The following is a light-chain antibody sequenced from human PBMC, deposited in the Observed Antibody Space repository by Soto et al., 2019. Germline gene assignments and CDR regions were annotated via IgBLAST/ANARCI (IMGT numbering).Light chain of an antibody. V-gene: IGLV2-14*01. CDR2: EVT. J-gene: IGLJ1*01. CDR1: SSDIGAYDY. Sequence: QSALAQPASVSGSPGQSITISCTGTSSDIGAYDYVSWFQQHPDKAPKLMISEVTNRPSGVSDRFSGSKSGNAASLTISGLQAEDEAYYYCSSYTSSSTLYVFGTGTKVTVL. CDR3: SSYTSSSTLYV.